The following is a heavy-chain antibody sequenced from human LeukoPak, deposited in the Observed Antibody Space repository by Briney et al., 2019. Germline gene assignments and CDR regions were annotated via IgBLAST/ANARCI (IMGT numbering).Heavy chain of an antibody. CDR2: MNPNSGNT. V-gene: IGHV1-8*02. J-gene: IGHJ5*02. Sequence: ASVKVSCKASGYTFTGYYMHWVRQAPGQGLEWMGWMNPNSGNTGYAQKFQGRVTMTRNTSISTAYMELSSLRSEDTAVYYCARGTRRPYNWFDPWGQGTLVTVSS. CDR3: ARGTRRPYNWFDP. CDR1: GYTFTGYY.